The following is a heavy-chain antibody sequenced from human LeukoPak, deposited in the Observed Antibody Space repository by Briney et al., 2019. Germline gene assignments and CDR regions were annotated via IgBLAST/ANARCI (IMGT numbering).Heavy chain of an antibody. CDR1: GLIVSNSY. D-gene: IGHD2-8*01. CDR3: ARDPNGNLHFDY. Sequence: PGGSLRLSCAASGLIVSNSYMNWVRPAPGEGLEWVSVIYYNGNTFYADSVMGRFTISRDNSKNTLYLQMNSLRAEDTAVYYCARDPNGNLHFDYWGQGTLVTVSS. V-gene: IGHV3-53*01. J-gene: IGHJ4*02. CDR2: IYYNGNT.